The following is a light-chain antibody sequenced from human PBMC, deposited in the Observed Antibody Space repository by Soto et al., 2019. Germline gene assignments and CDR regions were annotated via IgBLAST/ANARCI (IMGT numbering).Light chain of an antibody. Sequence: EIVLTQSPGTLSLSPGERATLSCRASQSVSTAYLAWYQHKPGQPPTLLIYAASSRVTGIPYRFSSSGSGTDFTLTISRLEPEDFAVYYCQKYGSSLTWTFGQGTKVEIK. CDR2: AAS. V-gene: IGKV3-20*01. J-gene: IGKJ1*01. CDR1: QSVSTAY. CDR3: QKYGSSLTWT.